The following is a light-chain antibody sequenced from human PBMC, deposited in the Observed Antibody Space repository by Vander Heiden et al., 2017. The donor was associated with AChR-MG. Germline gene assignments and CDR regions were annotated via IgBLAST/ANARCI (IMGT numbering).Light chain of an antibody. J-gene: IGLJ2*01. CDR2: GNS. CDR3: QSYDSSLSGDVV. Sequence: QSVLTQPPSVSGAPGQPATISCTGSSSNIGAGYDVHWYQQLPGTAPKLLIYGNSNRPSGVPDRFSGSKSGTSASLAITGLQAEDEADYYCQSYDSSLSGDVVFGGGTKLTVL. CDR1: SSNIGAGYD. V-gene: IGLV1-40*01.